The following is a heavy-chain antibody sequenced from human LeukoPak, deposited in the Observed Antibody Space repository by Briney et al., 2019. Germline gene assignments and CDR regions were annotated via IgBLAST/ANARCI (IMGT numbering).Heavy chain of an antibody. CDR2: ISGSGGST. Sequence: GGSLRLSCAASGFTFSSYAMSWVRQAPGKGLEWVSAISGSGGSTYYADSVKGRFTISRDNSKNTLYLQMNSLRAEDTAVYYCAKADYYDSSGPDDAFDIWGQGTMVTVSS. V-gene: IGHV3-23*01. CDR3: AKADYYDSSGPDDAFDI. D-gene: IGHD3-22*01. J-gene: IGHJ3*02. CDR1: GFTFSSYA.